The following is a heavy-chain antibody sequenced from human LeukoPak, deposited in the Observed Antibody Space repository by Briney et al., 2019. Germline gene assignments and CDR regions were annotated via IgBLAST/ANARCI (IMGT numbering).Heavy chain of an antibody. CDR1: GFTFNSHS. D-gene: IGHD1-26*01. Sequence: GRSLRLSCAVSGFTFNSHSMNWVRQAPGKGLKWVSSISSSSSYIYYADSVKGRFTISRDNAKNSLYLQMNSLRAEDTAVYYCARDVSGSYGGNWFDPWGQGTLVTVSS. V-gene: IGHV3-21*01. CDR2: ISSSSSYI. J-gene: IGHJ5*02. CDR3: ARDVSGSYGGNWFDP.